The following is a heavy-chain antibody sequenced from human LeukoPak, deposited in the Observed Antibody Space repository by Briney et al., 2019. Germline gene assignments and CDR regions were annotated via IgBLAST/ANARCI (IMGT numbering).Heavy chain of an antibody. CDR2: ISGGNGDT. D-gene: IGHD3-10*01. J-gene: IGHJ4*02. CDR1: GYSFSSST. Sequence: ASVKVSCKASGYSFSSSTMHWVRQAPGQRLEWMGWISGGNGDTRYSQKFQGRVTITRDTSASTGYMELSSLRFEDTAVYYCASQTNNGEFGDYWGQGTLVPVSS. V-gene: IGHV1-3*01. CDR3: ASQTNNGEFGDY.